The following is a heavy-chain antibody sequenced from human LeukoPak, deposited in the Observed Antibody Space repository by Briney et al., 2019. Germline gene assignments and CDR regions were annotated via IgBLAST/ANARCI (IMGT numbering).Heavy chain of an antibody. V-gene: IGHV3-53*01. Sequence: PGGSLRLSCAASGFTVSSNYMSWARQAPGKGLEWVSVIYRGGSIYYADSVKDRFIISRDNSKNTLNLQMNSLRAEDTALYYCARGRTSSPYNDFWSGYYALDYWGQGTLVTVSS. CDR1: GFTVSSNY. CDR3: ARGRTSSPYNDFWSGYYALDY. J-gene: IGHJ4*02. CDR2: IYRGGSI. D-gene: IGHD3-3*01.